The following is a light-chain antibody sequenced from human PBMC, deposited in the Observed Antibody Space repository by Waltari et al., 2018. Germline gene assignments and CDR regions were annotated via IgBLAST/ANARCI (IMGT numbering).Light chain of an antibody. CDR1: QGLDNW. CDR3: QQASRFPRT. V-gene: IGKV1D-12*01. Sequence: DIQMTQSPSSVSASVGDRVTITCRASQGLDNWVSWYQQKPGEAPRLLIYYISNLETGVPSSFSGSGSGTDFTLTINSLQPEDYATYYCQQASRFPRTFGGGTKVDVK. J-gene: IGKJ4*01. CDR2: YIS.